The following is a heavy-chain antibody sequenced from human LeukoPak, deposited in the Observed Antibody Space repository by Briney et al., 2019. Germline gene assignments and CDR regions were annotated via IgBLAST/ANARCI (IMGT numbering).Heavy chain of an antibody. CDR1: GFTFSSYA. Sequence: GSLRLSCAASGFTFSSYAMSWVRQAPGKGLEWVSAISGSGGSTYYADSVKGRFTISRDNSKNTLYLQMNSLRAEDTAVYYCARGGYSSSWPQGDYWGQGTLVTVSS. V-gene: IGHV3-23*01. J-gene: IGHJ4*02. CDR2: ISGSGGST. D-gene: IGHD6-13*01. CDR3: ARGGYSSSWPQGDY.